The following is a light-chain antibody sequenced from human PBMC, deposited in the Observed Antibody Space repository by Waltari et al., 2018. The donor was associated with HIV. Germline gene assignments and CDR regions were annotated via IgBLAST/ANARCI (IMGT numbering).Light chain of an antibody. CDR2: DNI. V-gene: IGLV1-51*01. CDR1: TSNIGDNY. Sequence: QSVLTQPPSVSAAPGQKVTITCSGGTSNIGDNYVSWYQQFPGTAPKLLIYDNIKRPSGIPDRFSASKSGTSATLGITGLQTGDEAQYYCGSWDSSLSALLFGGGTKLTVL. CDR3: GSWDSSLSALL. J-gene: IGLJ2*01.